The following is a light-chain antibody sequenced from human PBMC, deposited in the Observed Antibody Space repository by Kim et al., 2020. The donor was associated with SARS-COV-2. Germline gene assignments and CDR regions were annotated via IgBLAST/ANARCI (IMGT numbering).Light chain of an antibody. CDR2: KAS. Sequence: DIHMTQSPSTLSASVGDRVTITCRASQSISSWLAWYQQKPGKAPKLLIYKASSLESGVPSRFSGRGSGTEFTLTISSLQPDDFATYYCQQYNSYSITFGQGTRLEIK. J-gene: IGKJ5*01. V-gene: IGKV1-5*03. CDR3: QQYNSYSIT. CDR1: QSISSW.